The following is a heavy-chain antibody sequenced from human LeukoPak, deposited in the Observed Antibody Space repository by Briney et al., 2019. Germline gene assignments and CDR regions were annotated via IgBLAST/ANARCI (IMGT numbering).Heavy chain of an antibody. CDR3: ARGYGGIYYYYMDV. J-gene: IGHJ6*03. CDR2: INHSGST. Sequence: SETLSLTCAVYGGSFSGYYWSWIRQPPGKGLEWIGEINHSGSTNYNPSLKSRVTISVDTSKNQFSLKLSSVTAADTAVYYCARGYGGIYYYYMDVWGKGTTVSVSS. D-gene: IGHD3-16*01. V-gene: IGHV4-34*01. CDR1: GGSFSGYY.